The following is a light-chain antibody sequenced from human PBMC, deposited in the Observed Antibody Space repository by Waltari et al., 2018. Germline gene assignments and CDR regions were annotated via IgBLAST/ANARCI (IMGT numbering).Light chain of an antibody. Sequence: EIVLTQSPATLSLSPGDRASLSCRASQSVRRDLAWYQQKPGQAPRVLIFDAFIRATGTPARFSGSGSGTDFTLTISSLEPEDFAVYYCQQRRDWPLTFGGGTKVEIK. CDR1: QSVRRD. CDR2: DAF. J-gene: IGKJ4*01. V-gene: IGKV3-11*01. CDR3: QQRRDWPLT.